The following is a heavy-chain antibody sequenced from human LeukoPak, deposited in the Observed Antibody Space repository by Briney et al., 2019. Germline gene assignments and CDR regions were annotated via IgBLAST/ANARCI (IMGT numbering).Heavy chain of an antibody. V-gene: IGHV4-59*01. CDR2: IYYSGST. CDR1: GGSISSYY. Sequence: SETLSLTCTVSGGSISSYYWSWIRQPPGKGLEWIGYIYYSGSTNYNPSLKSRVTISVDTSKNQFSLKLSSVTAADTAVYYCARDILTGYGWLDRGQGTLVTVSS. J-gene: IGHJ4*02. D-gene: IGHD3-9*01. CDR3: ARDILTGYGWLD.